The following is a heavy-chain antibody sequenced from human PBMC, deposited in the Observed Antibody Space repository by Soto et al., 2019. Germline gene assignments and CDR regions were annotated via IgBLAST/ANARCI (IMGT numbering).Heavy chain of an antibody. D-gene: IGHD6-19*01. Sequence: SETLSLACTVPGGSISSSSYYWGWIRQPPGKGLEWIGSIYYSGSTYYNPSIKSRVTISVDTSTNQFSLKLSSVTAADTAVYYCARHRYSSCWQINWVDPWGQVALVTVSS. J-gene: IGHJ5*02. CDR3: ARHRYSSCWQINWVDP. V-gene: IGHV4-39*01. CDR2: IYYSGST. CDR1: GGSISSSSYY.